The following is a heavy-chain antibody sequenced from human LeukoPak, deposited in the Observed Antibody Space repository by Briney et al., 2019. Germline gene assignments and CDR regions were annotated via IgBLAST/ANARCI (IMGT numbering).Heavy chain of an antibody. D-gene: IGHD3-10*01. CDR1: GYTFTSYG. J-gene: IGHJ6*02. CDR2: INPNSGGT. CDR3: ARADGSGSFYGTDV. V-gene: IGHV1-2*04. Sequence: GASVKVSCKASGYTFTSYGISWVRQAPGQGLEWMGWINPNSGGTNYAQKFQGWVTMTRDTSISTAYMELSRLRSDDTAVYYCARADGSGSFYGTDVWGQGTTVTVSS.